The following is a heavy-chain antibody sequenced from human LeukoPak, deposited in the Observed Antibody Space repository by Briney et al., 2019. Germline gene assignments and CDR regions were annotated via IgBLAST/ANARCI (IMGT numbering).Heavy chain of an antibody. CDR1: GFTFSSYG. CDR2: ISYDGSNK. J-gene: IGHJ4*02. D-gene: IGHD3-22*01. V-gene: IGHV3-30*18. Sequence: GRSLRLSCAASGFTFSSYGMHWVRQAPGKGLEWVAVISYDGSNKYYADSVKGRFTISRDNSKNTLYLQMNSLRAEDTAVYYCAKDDYYDSSGYSYYFDYWGQGTLVTVSS. CDR3: AKDDYYDSSGYSYYFDY.